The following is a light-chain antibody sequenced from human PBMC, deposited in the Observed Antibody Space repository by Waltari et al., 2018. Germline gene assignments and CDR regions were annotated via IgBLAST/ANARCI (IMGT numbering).Light chain of an antibody. J-gene: IGLJ3*02. V-gene: IGLV4-69*01. CDR1: SGNSTNV. Sequence: QLVLTQSPSASASLGASVKLTCTLSSGNSTNVVAWLQQQPEKGPRFLMKVNSDGSHTKGDEIPDRFSGSSSGAERYLTLSSLQSEDEADYYCQTGGHGTWVFGGGTKLTVL. CDR2: VNSDGSH. CDR3: QTGGHGTWV.